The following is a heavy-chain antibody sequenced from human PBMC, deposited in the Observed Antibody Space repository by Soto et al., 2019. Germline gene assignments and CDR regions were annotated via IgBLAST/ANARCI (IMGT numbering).Heavy chain of an antibody. CDR1: GYRFSDYW. CDR2: IDPSDSFT. CDR3: ARRLYGPKDGYNAYYYYGMDV. Sequence: GESLKISCQGSGYRFSDYWIHWVRQVPGKGLEWMGKIDPSDSFTTYSPSLQGHVTISADKSTNTAYLQWSSLKASDTAMYYCARRLYGPKDGYNAYYYYGMDVWGQGTTVTVSS. V-gene: IGHV5-10-1*01. J-gene: IGHJ6*02. D-gene: IGHD5-12*01.